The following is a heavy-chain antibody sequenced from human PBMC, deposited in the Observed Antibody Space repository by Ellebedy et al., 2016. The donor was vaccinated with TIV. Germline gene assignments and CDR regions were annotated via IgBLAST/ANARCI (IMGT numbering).Heavy chain of an antibody. D-gene: IGHD3-22*01. CDR2: ISFDGKRK. CDR3: AKDGYYHDSSGYSYFDY. J-gene: IGHJ4*02. Sequence: GESLKISXVGSGLTLSGYDMSWVRQAPGKGLEWLTFISFDGKRKSYADSVKGRFTISRDNSKNTLYLQMSGLGGEDTGVYYCAKDGYYHDSSGYSYFDYWGQGALVTVSS. V-gene: IGHV3-30*18. CDR1: GLTLSGYD.